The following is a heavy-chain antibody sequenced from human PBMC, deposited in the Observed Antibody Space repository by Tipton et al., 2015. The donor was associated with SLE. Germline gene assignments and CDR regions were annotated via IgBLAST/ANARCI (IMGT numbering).Heavy chain of an antibody. V-gene: IGHV4-61*09. CDR1: GGSISSGSYY. Sequence: TLSLTCTVSGGSISSGSYYWSWIRQPAGKGLEWIGYIYTSGSTNYNPSLKSRVTISVDTSKNQFSLKLSSVTAADTAVYYCATLTTVTTYYYYYMDVWGKGTTVTVSS. D-gene: IGHD4-17*01. CDR3: ATLTTVTTYYYYYMDV. J-gene: IGHJ6*03. CDR2: IYTSGST.